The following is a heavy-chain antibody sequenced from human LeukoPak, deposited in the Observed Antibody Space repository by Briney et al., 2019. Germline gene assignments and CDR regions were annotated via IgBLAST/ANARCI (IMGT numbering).Heavy chain of an antibody. J-gene: IGHJ4*02. CDR2: IKEDGTEE. CDR3: ARVPPVNRDTSAYRPLDY. V-gene: IGHV3-7*01. D-gene: IGHD3-22*01. CDR1: GFTFSNSW. Sequence: GGSLRLSCAASGFTFSNSWMNWVRQAPGKGLEWVANIKEDGTEEDYLDSVKGRFIISRDNAQNSLYLQMNSLRAEDTAVYYCARVPPVNRDTSAYRPLDYWGQGTLVTVSS.